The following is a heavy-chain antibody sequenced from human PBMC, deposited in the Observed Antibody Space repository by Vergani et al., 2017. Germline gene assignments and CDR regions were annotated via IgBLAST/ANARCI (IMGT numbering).Heavy chain of an antibody. Sequence: EVQLVESGGGLVQPGRSLRLSCAASGFTFDDYAMHWFRHAPGKGLECVSGSSWNSVSIVYADSVEGRFTISRDNAKNSLYLQMNSLRAEDTALYYCAKDANYYDSSGYFGWYFDLWGRGTLVTVSS. D-gene: IGHD3-22*01. CDR1: GFTFDDYA. CDR3: AKDANYYDSSGYFGWYFDL. V-gene: IGHV3-9*01. CDR2: SSWNSVSI. J-gene: IGHJ2*01.